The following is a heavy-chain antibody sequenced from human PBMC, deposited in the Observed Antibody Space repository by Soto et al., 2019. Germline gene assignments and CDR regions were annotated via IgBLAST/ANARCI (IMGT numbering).Heavy chain of an antibody. Sequence: RRLSCEASGFSFRNHWMTWVRQAPGRGLEWVANIKQDGTEKYYVDSVKGRFIISRDNARNSLYLQMNSLRAEDTAVYYCASSPSDVYYYGVFDYWGQGTLVTVYS. J-gene: IGHJ4*02. D-gene: IGHD3-10*01. V-gene: IGHV3-7*03. CDR3: ASSPSDVYYYGVFDY. CDR2: IKQDGTEK. CDR1: GFSFRNHW.